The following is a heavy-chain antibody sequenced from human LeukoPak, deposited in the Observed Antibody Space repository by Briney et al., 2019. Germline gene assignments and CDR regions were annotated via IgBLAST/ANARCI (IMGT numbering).Heavy chain of an antibody. Sequence: ASVKVSCKASGYTFTGYYMHWVRQAPGQGLEWMGRINPNSGGTNYAQKFQGRVTMTRDTSISTAYMELSRLRSDDTAVNYCARAQTYHYISSGYYYSEYWGQGTLVTVSS. CDR2: INPNSGGT. J-gene: IGHJ4*02. CDR1: GYTFTGYY. D-gene: IGHD3-22*01. CDR3: ARAQTYHYISSGYYYSEY. V-gene: IGHV1-2*06.